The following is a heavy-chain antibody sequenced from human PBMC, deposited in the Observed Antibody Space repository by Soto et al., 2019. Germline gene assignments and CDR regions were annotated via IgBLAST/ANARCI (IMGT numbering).Heavy chain of an antibody. CDR2: IYYSGST. V-gene: IGHV4-39*01. J-gene: IGHJ6*02. Sequence: PSETLSLTCTVSSAPVSSSTYTWGWIRQPPGKGLEWIGSIYYSGSTYYNPSLKSRVTISVDTSKNQFSLKLSSVTAADTAVYYCARRLYYDSSGFEGGGMDVWGQGTTVTVSS. D-gene: IGHD3-22*01. CDR1: SAPVSSSTYT. CDR3: ARRLYYDSSGFEGGGMDV.